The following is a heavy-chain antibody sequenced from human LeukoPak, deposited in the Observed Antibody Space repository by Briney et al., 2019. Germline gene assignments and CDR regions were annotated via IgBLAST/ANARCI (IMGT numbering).Heavy chain of an antibody. CDR2: ISHSGTT. Sequence: SETLSLTCAVSGDSISSDNWWNWVRQPPGKGLEWIGEISHSGTTLYNPSLKSRVSISVDKSNNQFSLNLNSVTAADTAVYFCARDSARGSTWSFDFWGQGTLVTVSS. CDR3: ARDSARGSTWSFDF. V-gene: IGHV4-4*02. CDR1: GDSISSDNW. J-gene: IGHJ4*02. D-gene: IGHD6-13*01.